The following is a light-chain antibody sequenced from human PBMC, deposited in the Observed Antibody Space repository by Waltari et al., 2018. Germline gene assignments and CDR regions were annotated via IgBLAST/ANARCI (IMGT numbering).Light chain of an antibody. J-gene: IGLJ1*01. V-gene: IGLV3-1*01. CDR1: HSGGKF. CDR3: QAWVSSSVLFV. CDR2: QDT. Sequence: SYELTQPPSLSVSPGQTANIPCSGDHSGGKFVSWYQQKAGQSPVLVIYQDTKRPSGIPERFSGSNSGNTAALTISGTQTVDEGDYYCQAWVSSSVLFVFGPGTKVTVL.